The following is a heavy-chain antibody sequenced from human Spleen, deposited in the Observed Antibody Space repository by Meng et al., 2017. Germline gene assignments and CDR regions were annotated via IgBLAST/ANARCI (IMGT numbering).Heavy chain of an antibody. CDR3: ARTYYDSTGYTSINDALDV. J-gene: IGHJ3*01. CDR2: VSYDGTTK. V-gene: IGHV3-30*04. CDR1: GFTFSTYA. Sequence: GGSLRLACAVSGFTFSTYAMHWVRQAPGKGLEWVTVVSYDGTTKYYGDFVKGRFTSSRDNSNSTAYLQMNSLRAEDTAVYYCARTYYDSTGYTSINDALDVWGQGTMVTVSS. D-gene: IGHD3-22*01.